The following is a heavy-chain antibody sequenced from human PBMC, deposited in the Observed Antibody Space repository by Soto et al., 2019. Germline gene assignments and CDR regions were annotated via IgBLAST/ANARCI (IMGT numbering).Heavy chain of an antibody. CDR2: IYWDDDK. D-gene: IGHD4-17*01. CDR3: AHYYGASTLNYYYYGMDV. CDR1: GFSLSTSGVG. J-gene: IGHJ6*02. V-gene: IGHV2-5*02. Sequence: QITLKESGPTLVKPTQTLTLTCTFSGFSLSTSGVGVGWIRQPPGKALEWLALIYWDDDKRYSPPLKSRLTITKDTSNIQVVLTMTNMDPVDTATYYCAHYYGASTLNYYYYGMDVWGQGTTVTVSS.